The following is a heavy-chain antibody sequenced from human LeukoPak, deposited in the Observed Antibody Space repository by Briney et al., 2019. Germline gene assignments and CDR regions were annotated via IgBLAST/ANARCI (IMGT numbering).Heavy chain of an antibody. CDR1: GFTFSSYA. Sequence: GGSLRLSCAASGFTFSSYAMHWVRQAPGKGLEWVAVISYDGSNKYYADSVKGRFTISRDNSKNTLYLQMNSLRAEDTAVYYCARGELLWFGDLVYWGQGTLVTVSS. D-gene: IGHD3-10*01. CDR2: ISYDGSNK. CDR3: ARGELLWFGDLVY. V-gene: IGHV3-30*04. J-gene: IGHJ4*02.